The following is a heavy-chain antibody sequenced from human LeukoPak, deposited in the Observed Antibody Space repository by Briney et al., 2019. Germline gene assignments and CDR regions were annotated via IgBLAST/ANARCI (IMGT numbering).Heavy chain of an antibody. J-gene: IGHJ4*02. D-gene: IGHD3-22*01. CDR3: AREYYDSSVYNQEAIDY. CDR1: GYTFTDYY. V-gene: IGHV1-2*02. Sequence: ASVKVSCKASGYTFTDYYMHWVRQAPGQGLEWLGWIIPNSGGTNYAQKFQGRVTMTRDTSISTAYMELSRLRSDDTAVYYCAREYYDSSVYNQEAIDYWGQGTLVTVSS. CDR2: IIPNSGGT.